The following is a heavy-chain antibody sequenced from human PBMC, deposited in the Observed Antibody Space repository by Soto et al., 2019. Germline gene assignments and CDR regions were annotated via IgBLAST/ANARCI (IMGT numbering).Heavy chain of an antibody. V-gene: IGHV4-39*01. CDR3: ARLYGIAAAGNYYYYYGMDV. Sequence: PSETLSLTCTVSGGSISSSSYYWGWIRQPPGKGLEWIGSIYYSGSTYYNPSLKSRVTISVDTSKNQFSLKLSSVTAADTAVYYCARLYGIAAAGNYYYYYGMDVWGQGTTVTVSS. CDR2: IYYSGST. J-gene: IGHJ6*02. CDR1: GGSISSSSYY. D-gene: IGHD6-13*01.